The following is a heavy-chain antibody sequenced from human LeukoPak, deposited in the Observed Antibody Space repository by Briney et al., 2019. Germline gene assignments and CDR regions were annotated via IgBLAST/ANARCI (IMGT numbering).Heavy chain of an antibody. V-gene: IGHV3-23*01. CDR1: GFTFSSYA. CDR2: ISGSGGST. D-gene: IGHD3-22*01. CDR3: AKDLGWGYYYDSPGAFDI. J-gene: IGHJ3*02. Sequence: PGGSLRFSCAASGFTFSSYAMSWVRQAPGKGLEWVSAISGSGGSTYYADSVKVRFTISRDNSKNTLYLQMNSLRAEDTAVYYCAKDLGWGYYYDSPGAFDIWGQGTMVTVSS.